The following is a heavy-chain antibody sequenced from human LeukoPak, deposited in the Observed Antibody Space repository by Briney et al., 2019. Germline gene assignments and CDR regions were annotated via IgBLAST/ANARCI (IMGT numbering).Heavy chain of an antibody. CDR1: GGSFSGYY. D-gene: IGHD2-2*01. CDR3: ARLDILVPRAVEWFDP. CDR2: INHSGST. J-gene: IGHJ5*01. V-gene: IGHV4-34*01. Sequence: SETLSLTCAVYGGSFSGYYWSWIRQPPGKGLEWIGEINHSGSTNYNPSLKSRVTISVDTSKNQFSLKLSSVTAANTAVYYCARLDILVPRAVEWFDPWGQGTVVTVSS.